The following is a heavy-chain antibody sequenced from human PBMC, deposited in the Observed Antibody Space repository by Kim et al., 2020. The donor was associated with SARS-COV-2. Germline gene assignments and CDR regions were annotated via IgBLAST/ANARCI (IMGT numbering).Heavy chain of an antibody. V-gene: IGHV3-30*18. CDR3: AKGDSSGWGRFDY. Sequence: GGSLRLSCAASGFTFSSYGMHWVRQAPGKGLEWVAVISYDGSNKYYADSVKGRFTISRDNSKNTLYLQMNSLRAEDTAVYYCAKGDSSGWGRFDYWGQGTLVTVSS. CDR1: GFTFSSYG. CDR2: ISYDGSNK. J-gene: IGHJ4*02. D-gene: IGHD6-19*01.